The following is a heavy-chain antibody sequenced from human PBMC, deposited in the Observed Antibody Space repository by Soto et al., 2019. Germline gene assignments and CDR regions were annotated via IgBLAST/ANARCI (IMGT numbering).Heavy chain of an antibody. J-gene: IGHJ5*02. Sequence: SETLSLTCTVSGGSISSGDYYWSWIRQPPGKGLEWIGYIYYSGSTYYNPSLKSRVTISVDTSKNQFSLKLSSVTAADTAVYYCARDEGDYGLDPWGQGTLVTVSS. CDR2: IYYSGST. D-gene: IGHD4-17*01. CDR1: GGSISSGDYY. CDR3: ARDEGDYGLDP. V-gene: IGHV4-30-4*01.